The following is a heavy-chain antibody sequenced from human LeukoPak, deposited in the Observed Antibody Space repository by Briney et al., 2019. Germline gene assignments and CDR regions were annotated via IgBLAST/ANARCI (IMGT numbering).Heavy chain of an antibody. CDR1: GFTFSDCY. CDR2: ISSSGSTI. Sequence: KAGGSLRLSCAASGFTFSDCYMNWIRQAPGKGLEWVSYISSSGSTIYYADSVKGRFTISRDNAKNSLYLQMNSLRAEDTAVYFCARVRDAYNYFHYWGPGTLVTVSS. CDR3: ARVRDAYNYFHY. D-gene: IGHD1-14*01. J-gene: IGHJ4*02. V-gene: IGHV3-11*04.